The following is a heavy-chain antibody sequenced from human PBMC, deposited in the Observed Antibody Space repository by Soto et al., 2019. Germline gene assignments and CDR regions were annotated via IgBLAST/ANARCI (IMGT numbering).Heavy chain of an antibody. CDR3: ASPVGEWDYYGMDV. D-gene: IGHD1-26*01. V-gene: IGHV3-30-3*01. Sequence: GGSLRLSCAASGFTFSSYAMHWVRQAPGKGLEWVAVISYDGSNKYYADSVKGRFTISRDNSKNTLYLQMNSLRAEDTAVYYCASPVGEWDYYGMDVWGQGTTVTVS. J-gene: IGHJ6*02. CDR2: ISYDGSNK. CDR1: GFTFSSYA.